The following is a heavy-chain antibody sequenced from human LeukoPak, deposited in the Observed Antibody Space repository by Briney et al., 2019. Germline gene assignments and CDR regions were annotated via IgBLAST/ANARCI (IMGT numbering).Heavy chain of an antibody. CDR1: GGSISSYY. D-gene: IGHD3-3*01. V-gene: IGHV4-59*01. CDR3: ARVDYDFWSGYYTGTAFDI. CDR2: IYYSGST. Sequence: SETLSLTCTVSGGSISSYYWSWIRQPPGKGLEWIGYIYYSGSTNYNPSLKSRVTISVDTSKNQFSLKLSSVTAADPAVYYCARVDYDFWSGYYTGTAFDIWGQGTMVTVSS. J-gene: IGHJ3*02.